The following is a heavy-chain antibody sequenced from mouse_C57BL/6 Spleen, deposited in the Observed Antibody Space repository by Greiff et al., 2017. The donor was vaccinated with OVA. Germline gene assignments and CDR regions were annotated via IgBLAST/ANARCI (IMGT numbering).Heavy chain of an antibody. CDR3: ARSGYDGYPYY. D-gene: IGHD2-3*01. V-gene: IGHV14-2*01. CDR1: GFNIKDYY. Sequence: EVQLQQSGAELVKPGASVKLSCTASGFNIKDYYMHWVKQRTEQGLEWIGRIDPEDGETKYAPKFPGKATITADTSSNTAYLQLSSLTSEDTAGYYCARSGYDGYPYYWGQGTTLTVSS. CDR2: IDPEDGET. J-gene: IGHJ2*01.